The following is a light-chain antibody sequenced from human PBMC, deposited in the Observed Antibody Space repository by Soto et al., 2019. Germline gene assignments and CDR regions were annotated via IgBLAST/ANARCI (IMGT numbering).Light chain of an antibody. CDR1: SSDVGGYNY. CDR2: DVT. V-gene: IGLV2-14*03. J-gene: IGLJ1*01. CDR3: SSYTTSNTRQIV. Sequence: QSVLTQPASVSGSPGQSITISCTGTSSDVGGYNYVSWYQHHPGKAPKLIIYDVTNRPSGVSNPFSGSKSGNTASLTISGLQPEDEADYYRSSYTTSNTRQIVFGTGTKLTVL.